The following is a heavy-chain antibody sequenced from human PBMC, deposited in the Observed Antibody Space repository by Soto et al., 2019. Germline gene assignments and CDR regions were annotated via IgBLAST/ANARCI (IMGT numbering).Heavy chain of an antibody. CDR2: ISAGNGNT. D-gene: IGHD3-3*01. CDR3: ARDKSFWSGYSPYFDC. J-gene: IGHJ4*02. Sequence: QVQLVQSGAEVKKPGASVKVSCKASGYTVISYAMHWVRQAPGQRLEWMGWISAGNGNTKYSQKFQGRVTITRDTSARTAYMELSSLRSEDTAVYYCARDKSFWSGYSPYFDCWGQGTLVTVSS. V-gene: IGHV1-3*01. CDR1: GYTVISYA.